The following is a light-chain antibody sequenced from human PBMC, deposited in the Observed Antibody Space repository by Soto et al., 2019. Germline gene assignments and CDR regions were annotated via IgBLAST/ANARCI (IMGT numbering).Light chain of an antibody. J-gene: IGKJ4*01. V-gene: IGKV1-12*02. Sequence: DIQMTQSPSSVSASVGDRVTITCRASQDIHTWLAWYQQKPGKAPKLLIYAASSLQSGVPPRFRGSGSGTDFHLTISSLQPEDFATYYCHQANSFPFTFGGATKVEIK. CDR2: AAS. CDR1: QDIHTW. CDR3: HQANSFPFT.